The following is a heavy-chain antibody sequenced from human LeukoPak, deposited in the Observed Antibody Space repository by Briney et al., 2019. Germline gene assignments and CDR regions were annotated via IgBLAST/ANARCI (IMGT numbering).Heavy chain of an antibody. V-gene: IGHV3-7*03. CDR3: ARGLYSSTTYYFDY. CDR1: GFTFSNYW. Sequence: GGSLRLSCAASGFTFSNYWMSWVRQAPWKGLEWVANIKKDGSEKYYVDSVKGRFTISRDNAKNSMYLQMNSLRAEDTAVYYCARGLYSSTTYYFDYWGQGTLVTVSS. D-gene: IGHD6-13*01. J-gene: IGHJ4*02. CDR2: IKKDGSEK.